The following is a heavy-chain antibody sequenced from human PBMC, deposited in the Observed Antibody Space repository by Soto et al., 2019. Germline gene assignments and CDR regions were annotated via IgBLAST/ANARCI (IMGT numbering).Heavy chain of an antibody. V-gene: IGHV1-8*01. CDR3: ARRRGYTYDHYGMDV. D-gene: IGHD5-18*01. J-gene: IGHJ6*02. CDR2: MNPNSGNT. Sequence: QVQLVKYGAEVKKPGASVKVSCKASGYTFTSYDIIWVRQATGQGLEWMGWMNPNSGNTATAQKFQGRVAFSRSTSIITAYVELSSLISEDTAVYYCARRRGYTYDHYGMDVWGPGTTVTVSS. CDR1: GYTFTSYD.